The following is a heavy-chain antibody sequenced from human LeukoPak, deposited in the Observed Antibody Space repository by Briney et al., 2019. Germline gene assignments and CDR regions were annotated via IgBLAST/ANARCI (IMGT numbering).Heavy chain of an antibody. CDR3: ARGRDGGNSSPYMNWGAFDI. CDR1: GFTFSDYY. J-gene: IGHJ3*02. V-gene: IGHV3-11*04. Sequence: GGSLRLSCAASGFTFSDYYMSWIRQAPGKGLEWVSYISSSSSTIYYADSVKGRFTISRDNAKNSLYLQMNSLRDEDTAVYYCARGRDGGNSSPYMNWGAFDIWGQGTMVTVSS. D-gene: IGHD4-23*01. CDR2: ISSSSSTI.